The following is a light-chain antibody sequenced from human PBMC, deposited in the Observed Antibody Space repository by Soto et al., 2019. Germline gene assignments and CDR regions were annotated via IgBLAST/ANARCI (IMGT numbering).Light chain of an antibody. Sequence: DIQMTQSPSSLSASVGNRVTITCRASQSISTYLNWYQKKPGKAPNLLIYDASRLQSGVPSRFSGSGGGTDFTLTISGLQSEDSAVYFCQQYNNWPFSFGQGTRLEIK. CDR2: DAS. J-gene: IGKJ5*01. CDR1: QSISTY. V-gene: IGKV1-39*01. CDR3: QQYNNWPFS.